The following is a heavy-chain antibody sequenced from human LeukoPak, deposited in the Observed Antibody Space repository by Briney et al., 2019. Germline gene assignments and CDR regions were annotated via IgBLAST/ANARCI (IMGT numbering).Heavy chain of an antibody. V-gene: IGHV4-34*01. Sequence: PSETLSLTCAVYGGSFSGYYWSWLRQPPGKGLEWIGEINHSGSTNYNPSLKSRVTISVDTSKNQFSLKLSSVTAADTGVYYCARGRSRYGRGWFDPWGQGTLVTVSS. CDR1: GGSFSGYY. CDR2: INHSGST. D-gene: IGHD6-13*01. J-gene: IGHJ5*02. CDR3: ARGRSRYGRGWFDP.